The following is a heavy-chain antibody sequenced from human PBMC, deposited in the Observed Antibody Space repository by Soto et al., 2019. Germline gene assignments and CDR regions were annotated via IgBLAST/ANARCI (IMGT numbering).Heavy chain of an antibody. CDR3: AHRSPEYGFDV. CDR1: DFARDTRGMG. V-gene: IGHV2-5*01. J-gene: IGHJ6*02. D-gene: IGHD2-2*01. Sequence: AGPPMMNHTETCTLPYNFSDFARDTRGMGVALILQPAGRNLEWLTLMNWNDDPNYSPSLKNRLTMTKNTSKTHVVLTMTNMDHVDPATYYCAHRSPEYGFDVWGQGTKVTVYS. CDR2: MNWNDDP.